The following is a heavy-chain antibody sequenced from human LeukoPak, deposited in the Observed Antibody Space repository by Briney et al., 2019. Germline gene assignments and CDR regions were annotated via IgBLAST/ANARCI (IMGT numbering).Heavy chain of an antibody. D-gene: IGHD6-19*01. CDR1: GYTFTGYY. CDR3: AASQEGSGWYFYFDY. CDR2: INPNSGGT. J-gene: IGHJ4*02. Sequence: ASVKVSFKASGYTFTGYYMHWVRQAPGQGLEWMGWINPNSGGTNYAQKFQGRVTMTRGTSISTAYMELSRLRSDDTAVYYCAASQEGSGWYFYFDYWGQGTLVTVSS. V-gene: IGHV1-2*02.